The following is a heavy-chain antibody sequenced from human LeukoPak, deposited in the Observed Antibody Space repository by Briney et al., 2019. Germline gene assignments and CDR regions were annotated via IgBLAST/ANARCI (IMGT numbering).Heavy chain of an antibody. J-gene: IGHJ4*02. D-gene: IGHD3-22*01. V-gene: IGHV4-34*01. CDR2: INHSGST. Sequence: SETLSLTCAVYGGSFSGYYWSWIRQPPGKGLEWIGEINHSGSTNYNPSLKSRVTISVDTSKNQFSLKLSSVTAADTAVYYCARGGGRVSYYYDSSGTPRPFDYWGQGTLVTVSS. CDR1: GGSFSGYY. CDR3: ARGGGRVSYYYDSSGTPRPFDY.